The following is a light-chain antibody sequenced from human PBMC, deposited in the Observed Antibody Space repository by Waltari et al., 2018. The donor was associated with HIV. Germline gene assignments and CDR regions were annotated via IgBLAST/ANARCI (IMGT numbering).Light chain of an antibody. CDR3: CSYSDSGTIL. J-gene: IGLJ2*01. CDR1: SSAIGSFDY. CDR2: DVT. Sequence: SALTQPASVSGSPGQSLTISCLGASSAIGSFDYVSWYQQHPDKAPKLILYDVTYRPSGVSGRFSGSRSGSMASLTISGLQPEDEADYFCCSYSDSGTILFGGGTRVTVL. V-gene: IGLV2-14*03.